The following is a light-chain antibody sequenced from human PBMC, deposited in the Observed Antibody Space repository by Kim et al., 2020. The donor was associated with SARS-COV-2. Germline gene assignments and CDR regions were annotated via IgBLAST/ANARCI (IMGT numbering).Light chain of an antibody. CDR1: QSCRRY. J-gene: IGKJ2*01. V-gene: IGKV3-11*01. Sequence: GERPTLSRRASQSCRRYLPWYQQKPGQAPRLLIYDGSHRANGLPARFSGSGSGTDFTLPISSLEPEDFAVYYCQQRSKWPPMYTFGQGTKLEI. CDR3: QQRSKWPPMYT. CDR2: DGS.